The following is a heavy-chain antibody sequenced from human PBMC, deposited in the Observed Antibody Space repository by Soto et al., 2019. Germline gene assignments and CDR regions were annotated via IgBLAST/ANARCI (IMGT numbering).Heavy chain of an antibody. CDR2: ISAYNGNT. CDR3: ATLYSSSHRGSFDP. J-gene: IGHJ5*02. V-gene: IGHV1-18*01. Sequence: QVQLVQSGAEVKKPGASVKVSCKASGYTFTSYGISWVRQAPGQGLEWMGWISAYNGNTNYAQKLQGRVTMTTDTSPSTAYMELRSLRSDATAVYYSATLYSSSHRGSFDPLGQAPLLTVSS. D-gene: IGHD6-6*01. CDR1: GYTFTSYG.